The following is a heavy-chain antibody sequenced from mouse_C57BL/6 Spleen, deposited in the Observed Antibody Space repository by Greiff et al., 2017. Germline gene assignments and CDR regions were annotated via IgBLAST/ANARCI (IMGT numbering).Heavy chain of an antibody. V-gene: IGHV5-4*01. CDR3: AREGYYSKGGYFDV. Sequence: EVQRVESGGGLVKPGGSLKLSCAASGFTFSSYAMSWVRQTPEKRLEWVATLSDGGSYTYYPDNVKGRFTISSDNAKNNLYLQMSHLKSEDTAMYYCAREGYYSKGGYFDVGGTGTTVTVAS. CDR2: LSDGGSYT. CDR1: GFTFSSYA. D-gene: IGHD2-5*01. J-gene: IGHJ1*03.